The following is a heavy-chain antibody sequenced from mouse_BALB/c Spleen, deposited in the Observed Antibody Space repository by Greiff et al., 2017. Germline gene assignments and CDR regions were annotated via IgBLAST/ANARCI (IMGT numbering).Heavy chain of an antibody. CDR2: ISYDGSN. Sequence: EVKLMESGPGLVKPSQSLSLTCSVTGYSITSGYYWNWIRQFPGNKLEWMGYISYDGSNNYNPSLKNRISITRDTSKNQFFLKLNSVTTEDTATYYCARVSITTGFDYWGQGTTLTVSS. D-gene: IGHD2-4*01. V-gene: IGHV3-6*02. CDR3: ARVSITTGFDY. CDR1: GYSITSGYY. J-gene: IGHJ2*01.